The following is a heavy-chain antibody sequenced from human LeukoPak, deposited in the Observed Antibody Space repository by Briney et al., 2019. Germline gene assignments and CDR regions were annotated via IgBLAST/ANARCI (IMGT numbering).Heavy chain of an antibody. D-gene: IGHD3-3*01. V-gene: IGHV3-11*06. CDR2: ISSSRSYT. J-gene: IGHJ3*02. CDR1: GFTFSAYY. CDR3: AGGVATGHTAFDI. Sequence: GGSLRLSCAVSGFTFSAYYIRWLRQAPGKGLEWVSYISSSRSYTNYADSVKGRFTISRDNAKNSLYLQMNSLRAEDTAVYYCAGGVATGHTAFDIWGQGTMVTVSS.